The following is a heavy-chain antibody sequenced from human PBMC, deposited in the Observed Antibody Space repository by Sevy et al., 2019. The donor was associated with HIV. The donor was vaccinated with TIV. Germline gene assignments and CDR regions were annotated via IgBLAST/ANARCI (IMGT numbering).Heavy chain of an antibody. CDR1: GFTFSDYY. J-gene: IGHJ4*02. Sequence: GGSLRLSCAASGFTFSDYYMSWIRQAPGKGLEWVSYMSSGTSYTNYADSVKGRFTISRDNAKNSLYLQMNSLRAEDTAVYYCARDRRNYGGQYFDYWGQGPLVTVSS. D-gene: IGHD1-7*01. V-gene: IGHV3-11*06. CDR3: ARDRRNYGGQYFDY. CDR2: MSSGTSYT.